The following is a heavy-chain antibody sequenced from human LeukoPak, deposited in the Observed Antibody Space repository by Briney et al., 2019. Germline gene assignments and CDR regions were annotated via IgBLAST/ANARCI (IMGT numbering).Heavy chain of an antibody. J-gene: IGHJ4*02. V-gene: IGHV3-21*01. D-gene: IGHD5-12*01. CDR1: GFTFSTYN. Sequence: GGSLRLSCAASGFTFSTYNMNWVRQAPGKGLEWVSSISSSSSDIYYADSMKGRFTISRDNAKNSVYLQTNSLRAEDTAVYYCARDGAVGSGNEFDHWGQGTLVTVSS. CDR2: ISSSSSDI. CDR3: ARDGAVGSGNEFDH.